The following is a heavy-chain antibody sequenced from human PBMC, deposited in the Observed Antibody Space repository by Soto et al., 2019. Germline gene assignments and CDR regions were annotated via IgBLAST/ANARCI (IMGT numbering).Heavy chain of an antibody. CDR1: GFTFSSYC. J-gene: IGHJ4*02. V-gene: IGHV3-30*18. CDR2: ISYDGSNK. Sequence: PGGSLRLSCEASGFTFSSYCMHWVRQAPGKGLEWVAVISYDGSNKYYADSVKGRFTISRDNSKNTLYLQMSSLRADDTAVYYCVKGEYYYDSSGYYPFDYWGQGTLVTVSS. CDR3: VKGEYYYDSSGYYPFDY. D-gene: IGHD3-22*01.